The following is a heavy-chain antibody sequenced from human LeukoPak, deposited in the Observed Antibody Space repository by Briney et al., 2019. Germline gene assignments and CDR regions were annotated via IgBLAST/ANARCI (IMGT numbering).Heavy chain of an antibody. D-gene: IGHD2-15*01. Sequence: SETLSLTCTVSGGSISGSSYYWGWIRQPPGKGLEWIGSIYYSGSTYYNPSLKSRVTISVDTSMNQFSLKLSFVTTADTAVYYCARALGYCSGGSCTRGYNWFDPWGQGTLVTVPS. CDR2: IYYSGST. CDR1: GGSISGSSYY. CDR3: ARALGYCSGGSCTRGYNWFDP. V-gene: IGHV4-39*01. J-gene: IGHJ5*02.